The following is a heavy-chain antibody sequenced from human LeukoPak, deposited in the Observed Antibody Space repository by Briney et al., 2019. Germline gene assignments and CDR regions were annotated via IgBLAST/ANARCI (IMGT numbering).Heavy chain of an antibody. D-gene: IGHD3-22*01. J-gene: IGHJ3*02. Sequence: GGSLRLSCAASGFTLRSYSMNWVRQAPGKGLEWVSYISSSSSTIYYADSVKGRFTISRDNAKNSLYLQMNSLRAEDTAVYYCARARKKYYYDSSGEDAFDIWGQGTMVTVSS. CDR2: ISSSSSTI. CDR3: ARARKKYYYDSSGEDAFDI. V-gene: IGHV3-48*04. CDR1: GFTLRSYS.